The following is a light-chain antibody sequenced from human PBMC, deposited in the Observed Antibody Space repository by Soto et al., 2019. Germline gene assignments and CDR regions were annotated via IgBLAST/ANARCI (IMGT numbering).Light chain of an antibody. CDR1: QSVSTY. J-gene: IGKJ2*01. CDR3: QQRYNWPNT. CDR2: DAS. V-gene: IGKV3-11*01. Sequence: EIALTQSPATLSLSPGERATLSCRASQSVSTYLAWYQQKPGQAPRLLIYDASSRATDVPARFSGSGSGTDFTLTISSLEPADFAVYYCQQRYNWPNTFGQGTKLEIK.